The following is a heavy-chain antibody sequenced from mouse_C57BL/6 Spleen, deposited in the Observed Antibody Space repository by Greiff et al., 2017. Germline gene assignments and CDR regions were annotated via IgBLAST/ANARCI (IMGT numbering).Heavy chain of an antibody. CDR3: AREGLLPYFDY. D-gene: IGHD1-1*01. J-gene: IGHJ2*01. CDR1: GYAFSSSW. V-gene: IGHV1-82*01. Sequence: VQLQQSGPELVKPGASVKISCKASGYAFSSSWMNWVKQRPGKGLEWIGRIYPGDGDTNYNGKFKGKATLTADKSSSTAYMQLSSLTSEYSAVSFCAREGLLPYFDYWGQGTTLTVSS. CDR2: IYPGDGDT.